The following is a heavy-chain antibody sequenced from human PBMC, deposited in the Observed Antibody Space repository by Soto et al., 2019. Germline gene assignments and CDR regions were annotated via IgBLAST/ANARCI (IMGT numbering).Heavy chain of an antibody. CDR2: ILHSGST. CDR1: GGSVSISTYY. V-gene: IGHV4-39*01. Sequence: PSETLSLTCSVSGGSVSISTYYWAWVRQTPGKGLEWLGSILHSGSTYYNPSLKSRLTLSVDTSEDQFSLNLSSVTATDTGVYYCATQPAAMYFYGSDVWGPGTAVTVSS. J-gene: IGHJ6*02. CDR3: ATQPAAMYFYGSDV. D-gene: IGHD2-2*01.